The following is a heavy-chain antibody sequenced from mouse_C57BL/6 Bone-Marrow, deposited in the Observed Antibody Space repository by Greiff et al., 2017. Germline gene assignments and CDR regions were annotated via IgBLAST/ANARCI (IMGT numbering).Heavy chain of an antibody. CDR3: AREGYYGNPFAY. V-gene: IGHV1-59*01. CDR2: IDPSDSYT. Sequence: QVQLQQSGAELVRPGTSVTLSCKASGYTFTSYWMHWVKQRPGQGLEWIGVIDPSDSYTNYNQKFKGKATLTVDTSSSTAYMQLSSLTSEDSAVYYCAREGYYGNPFAYWGQGTLVTVSA. D-gene: IGHD1-1*01. J-gene: IGHJ3*01. CDR1: GYTFTSYW.